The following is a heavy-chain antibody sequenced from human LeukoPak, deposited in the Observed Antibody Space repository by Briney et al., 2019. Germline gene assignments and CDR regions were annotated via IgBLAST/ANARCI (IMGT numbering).Heavy chain of an antibody. Sequence: SETLSLTCTVSGGSISSSYWSWIRQPPGKGLEWIGYIHYSGSTNYNPSLKSRATISVDTSKAHFSLKLSSAPAADTAVYYCARHDPGWFDTWGQGTLVTVSS. J-gene: IGHJ5*02. CDR2: IHYSGST. D-gene: IGHD7-27*01. CDR1: GGSISSSY. V-gene: IGHV4-59*08. CDR3: ARHDPGWFDT.